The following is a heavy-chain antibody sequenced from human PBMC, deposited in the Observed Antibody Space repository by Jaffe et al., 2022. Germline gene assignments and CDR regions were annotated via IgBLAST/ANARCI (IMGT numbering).Heavy chain of an antibody. CDR3: ASQPYYDFWSGPNGAFDI. CDR2: IYYSGST. D-gene: IGHD3-3*01. CDR1: GGSISSSSYY. V-gene: IGHV4-39*01. J-gene: IGHJ3*02. Sequence: QLQLQESGPGLVKPSETLSLTCTVSGGSISSSSYYWGWIRQPPGKGLEWIGSIYYSGSTYYNPSLKSRVTISVDTSKNQFSLKLSSVTAADTAVYYCASQPYYDFWSGPNGAFDIWGQGTMVTVSS.